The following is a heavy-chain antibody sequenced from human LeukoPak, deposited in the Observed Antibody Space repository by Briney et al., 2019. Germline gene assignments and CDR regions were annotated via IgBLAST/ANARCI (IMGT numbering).Heavy chain of an antibody. CDR1: GFTFSSYA. J-gene: IGHJ4*02. V-gene: IGHV3-23*01. CDR2: INGSGGST. Sequence: HTGGSLRLSCAASGFTFSSYAMSWVRQAPGKGLEWVSAINGSGGSTYYADSVKGRFTISRDNSKNTLYLQMNSLRAEDTAVYYCAKYITMVRGVSDYWGQGTLVTVSS. D-gene: IGHD3-10*01. CDR3: AKYITMVRGVSDY.